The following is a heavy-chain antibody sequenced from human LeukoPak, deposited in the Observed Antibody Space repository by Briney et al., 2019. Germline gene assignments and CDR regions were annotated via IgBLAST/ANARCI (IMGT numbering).Heavy chain of an antibody. D-gene: IGHD4-17*01. J-gene: IGHJ4*02. CDR3: ARGRGDYGDFFDY. Sequence: GGSLSLSCAASGFTFSSYGMHWVRQAPGKGLEWVAFIRYDGSNKYYADSVKGRFTISRDNSKNTLYLQMNSLRAEDTAVYYCARGRGDYGDFFDYWGQGTLVTVSS. CDR2: IRYDGSNK. CDR1: GFTFSSYG. V-gene: IGHV3-30*02.